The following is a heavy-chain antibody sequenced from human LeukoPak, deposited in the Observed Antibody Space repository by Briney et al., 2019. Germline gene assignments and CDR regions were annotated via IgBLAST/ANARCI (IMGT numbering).Heavy chain of an antibody. CDR3: AKDGLHRNAFDI. CDR1: GFTFSSYG. V-gene: IGHV3-30*02. CDR2: IRYDGSNK. D-gene: IGHD4-11*01. J-gene: IGHJ3*02. Sequence: QPGGSLRLSCAASGFTFSSYGMHWVRQAPGKGLEWVAFIRYDGSNKYYADSVKGRFTISRDNSKNTLYLQMNSLRAEDTAVYYCAKDGLHRNAFDIWGQGTMVTVSS.